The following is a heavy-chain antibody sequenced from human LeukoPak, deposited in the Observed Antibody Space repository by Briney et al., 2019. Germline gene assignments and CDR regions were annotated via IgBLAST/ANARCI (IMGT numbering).Heavy chain of an antibody. CDR3: ARDHASGGGAFDI. V-gene: IGHV4-31*03. Sequence: PSQTLSLTCSVSGDSISSGGYYWSWIRQHPGKGLEWNAYIYYTGSTYYNPSLKSRVTISVDTSKNQFSLRLSSVTAADTAVYYCARDHASGGGAFDIWGQGTMVTVSS. D-gene: IGHD3-16*01. CDR2: IYYTGST. J-gene: IGHJ3*02. CDR1: GDSISSGGYY.